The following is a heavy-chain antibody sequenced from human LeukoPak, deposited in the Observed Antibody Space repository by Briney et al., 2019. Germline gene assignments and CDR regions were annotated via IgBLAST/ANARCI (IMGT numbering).Heavy chain of an antibody. Sequence: ASVKVSCKASGYTFTSYDINWVRQATGQGLEWMGWMNPNSGNTGYAQKFQGRVTMTEDTSTDTAYMELSSLRSEDTAVYYCATFVSGYYDYWGQGTLVTVSS. V-gene: IGHV1-8*01. CDR3: ATFVSGYYDY. D-gene: IGHD3-22*01. CDR1: GYTFTSYD. J-gene: IGHJ4*02. CDR2: MNPNSGNT.